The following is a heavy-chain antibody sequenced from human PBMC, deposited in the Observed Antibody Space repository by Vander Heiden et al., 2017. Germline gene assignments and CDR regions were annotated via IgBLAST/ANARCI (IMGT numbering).Heavy chain of an antibody. CDR3: ARDLDTAKDY. Sequence: QVQLLESVGGVVQPGSSLRLSCASSGFTFSSYAMHWVRQAPGKGLEWVAVISYDGSNKDYADSVKGRFTISRDNSKNTLYLQMNSLRAEDTAVYYCARDLDTAKDYWGQGTLVTVSS. CDR2: ISYDGSNK. D-gene: IGHD5-18*01. J-gene: IGHJ4*02. CDR1: GFTFSSYA. V-gene: IGHV3-30*04.